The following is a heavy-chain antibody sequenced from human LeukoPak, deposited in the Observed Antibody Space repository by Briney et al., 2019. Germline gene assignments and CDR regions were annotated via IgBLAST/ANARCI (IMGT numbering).Heavy chain of an antibody. J-gene: IGHJ4*02. V-gene: IGHV3-30*03. D-gene: IGHD3-3*01. CDR1: GFTFSSYS. CDR3: ASGGLRHEYYFDY. Sequence: GGSLRLSCAASGFTFSSYSMNWVRQAPGKGLEWVAIITYDGTNKYYADSVKGRFTISRENSKKMLYLQMNSLRGEDTAVYYCASGGLRHEYYFDYWGQGTLVTVSS. CDR2: ITYDGTNK.